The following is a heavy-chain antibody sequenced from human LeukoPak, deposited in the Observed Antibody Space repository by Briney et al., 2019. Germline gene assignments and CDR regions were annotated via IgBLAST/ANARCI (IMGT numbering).Heavy chain of an antibody. CDR3: ARDYYDSSGYDY. V-gene: IGHV3-53*01. D-gene: IGHD3-22*01. CDR2: IYSGGST. Sequence: GGSLRLSCAASAFTVSSNYMSWVRQAQGKGLEWVSVIYSGGSTYYAESVKGRFTISRDNSKNTLYLQMNSLRAEDTAVYYCARDYYDSSGYDYWRQGTLVTVSS. CDR1: AFTVSSNY. J-gene: IGHJ4*02.